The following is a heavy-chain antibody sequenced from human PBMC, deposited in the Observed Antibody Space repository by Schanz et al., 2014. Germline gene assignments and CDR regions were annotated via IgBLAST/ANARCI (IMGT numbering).Heavy chain of an antibody. J-gene: IGHJ4*02. CDR2: IKQDGIEK. Sequence: EVQLVESGGGLVQPGGSLRLSYAASGFTFGNFFMSWVRQAPGKGLEWVAKIKQDGIEKYYVDSVKGRFTISRDNAKNSLYLQMNSLTADDTAVYYCARDKGGYYPFDYWGRGTLVTVSS. CDR1: GFTFGNFF. CDR3: ARDKGGYYPFDY. V-gene: IGHV3-7*01. D-gene: IGHD3-3*01.